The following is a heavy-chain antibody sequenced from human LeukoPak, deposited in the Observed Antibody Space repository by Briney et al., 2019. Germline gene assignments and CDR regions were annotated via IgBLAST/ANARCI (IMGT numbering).Heavy chain of an antibody. Sequence: GGSLRLSCAASGFTFSSYAMSWVRQAPGKGLEWVSAISGSGGSTYYADSVKGRFTVSSDNSKNTLYLQMNSLRAEDTAVYYCAKDGHYYGSGSYSDYRGQGTLVTVSS. CDR2: ISGSGGST. CDR1: GFTFSSYA. CDR3: AKDGHYYGSGSYSDY. V-gene: IGHV3-23*01. D-gene: IGHD3-10*01. J-gene: IGHJ4*02.